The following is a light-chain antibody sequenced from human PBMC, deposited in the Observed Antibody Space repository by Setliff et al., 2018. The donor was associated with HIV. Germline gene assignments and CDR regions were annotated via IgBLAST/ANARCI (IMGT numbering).Light chain of an antibody. CDR2: DVS. V-gene: IGLV2-14*03. CDR3: ASYRSPATYV. CDR1: SSDVGGYDF. J-gene: IGLJ1*01. Sequence: ALTQPASVSGSPGQSITISCIGTSSDVGGYDFVSWYQQRPGKAPKLIIFDVSERPSGVSHRFSGSKSGNTASLTISGLQTEDEADYFCASYRSPATYVFGIGTRPPS.